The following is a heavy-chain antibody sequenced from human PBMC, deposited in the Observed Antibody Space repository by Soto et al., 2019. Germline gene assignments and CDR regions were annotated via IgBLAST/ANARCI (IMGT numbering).Heavy chain of an antibody. V-gene: IGHV1-18*04. CDR1: GYTFTSYG. CDR2: ISAYNGNT. Sequence: ASVKVSCKASGYTFTSYGISWVRQAPGQGLEWMGWISAYNGNTNYAQKLQGRVTMTTDTCTSTAYMELRSLRSDDTAVYYCARATNYYYYGMDVWGQGTTVTVSS. J-gene: IGHJ6*02. CDR3: ARATNYYYYGMDV.